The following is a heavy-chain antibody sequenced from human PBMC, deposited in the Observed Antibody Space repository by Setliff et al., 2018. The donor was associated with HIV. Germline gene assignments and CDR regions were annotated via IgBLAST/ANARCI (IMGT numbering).Heavy chain of an antibody. CDR3: ARSDSSSWYALGYYYYMDV. J-gene: IGHJ6*03. D-gene: IGHD6-13*01. CDR2: ISAYNGNT. V-gene: IGHV1-18*01. Sequence: ASVKVSCKASGYTFTNYGISWVRQAPGQGLEWMGWISAYNGNTNYAQKLQGRVTMTTDTSTSTAYMELRSLRSDDTAVYYCARSDSSSWYALGYYYYMDVWGKGTTVTVSS. CDR1: GYTFTNYG.